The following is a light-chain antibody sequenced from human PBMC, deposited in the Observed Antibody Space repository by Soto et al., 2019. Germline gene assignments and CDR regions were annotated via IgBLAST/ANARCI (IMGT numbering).Light chain of an antibody. Sequence: QAVVTQPASVSGSPGQSITISCTGTISDIGGYNFISWYQHHPGKAPKLVIYDVNNRPSGISYRFSGSKSGNTASLTISGLQAEDEADYYCASYTRTTTLVFGGGTKVTVL. J-gene: IGLJ2*01. CDR2: DVN. CDR1: ISDIGGYNF. V-gene: IGLV2-14*01. CDR3: ASYTRTTTLV.